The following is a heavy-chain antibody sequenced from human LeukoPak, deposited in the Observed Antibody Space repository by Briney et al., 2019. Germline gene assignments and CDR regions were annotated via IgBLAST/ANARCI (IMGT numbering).Heavy chain of an antibody. CDR1: GFIFSDYT. D-gene: IGHD4-17*01. J-gene: IGHJ4*02. V-gene: IGHV3-48*01. Sequence: GGFLRLSCAASGFIFSDYTMNWVRQAPGKGLEWVSNISSSSSIITYADSVRGRFTISRDNAKNSLYLQMNSLRAEDTAVYYCARLPGALRFDYWGQGTLVTVSS. CDR3: ARLPGALRFDY. CDR2: ISSSSSII.